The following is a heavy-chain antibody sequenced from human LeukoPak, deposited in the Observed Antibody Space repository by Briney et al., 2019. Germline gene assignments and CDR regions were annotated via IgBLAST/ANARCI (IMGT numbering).Heavy chain of an antibody. CDR2: IYHSGST. CDR1: GGSISRSNW. V-gene: IGHV4-4*02. D-gene: IGHD1-26*01. J-gene: IGHJ4*02. CDR3: ARAPGEGGYYFDY. Sequence: SETLSLTCAVSGGSISRSNWWSWVRQPPGKGLEWSGEIYHSGSTNYNPSLKRRVTISVDKSKNQFSLKLSSVTAADTAVYYCARAPGEGGYYFDYWGQGTLVTVSS.